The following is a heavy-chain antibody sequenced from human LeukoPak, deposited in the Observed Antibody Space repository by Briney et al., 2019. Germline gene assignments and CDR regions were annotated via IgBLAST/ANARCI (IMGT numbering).Heavy chain of an antibody. Sequence: SLRFSCAGSAFSCSSYGVHWVRQASGKGLEWVAVISYDGSNKYYADSVKGRFTISRDNSKNTLYLQMNSLRAEDTAVYYCAKIPTVTAPTFDYWGQGTLVTVSS. CDR1: AFSCSSYG. CDR3: AKIPTVTAPTFDY. V-gene: IGHV3-30*18. CDR2: ISYDGSNK. J-gene: IGHJ4*02. D-gene: IGHD4-17*01.